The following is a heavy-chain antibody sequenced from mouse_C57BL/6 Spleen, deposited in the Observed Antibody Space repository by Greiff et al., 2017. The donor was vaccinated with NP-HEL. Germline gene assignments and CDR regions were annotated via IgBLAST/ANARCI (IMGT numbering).Heavy chain of an antibody. CDR3: AREGYGNFYAMDY. D-gene: IGHD2-1*01. V-gene: IGHV7-3*01. J-gene: IGHJ4*01. CDR1: GFTFTDYY. CDR2: IRNKANGYTT. Sequence: EVQLVESGGCLVQPGGSLSLSCAASGFTFTDYYMSSVRQPPGKALEWLGFIRNKANGYTTEYSASVKGRFTISRDNSQSILYLQMNALRAEDSATYYCAREGYGNFYAMDYWGQGTSVTVAS.